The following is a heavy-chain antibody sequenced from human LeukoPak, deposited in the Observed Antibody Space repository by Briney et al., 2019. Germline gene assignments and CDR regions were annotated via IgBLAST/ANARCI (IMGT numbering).Heavy chain of an antibody. D-gene: IGHD4-23*01. Sequence: ASVKVSCKASGYTFTAYYMHWLRQAPGQGLQWMGWINPNSGDPNYAQTFQGRVTMTRDTSISTAYMQLNSLRSDDTAVYYCARRAGGYSHPYDYWGQGVLVTVSS. V-gene: IGHV1-2*02. J-gene: IGHJ4*02. CDR3: ARRAGGYSHPYDY. CDR2: INPNSGDP. CDR1: GYTFTAYY.